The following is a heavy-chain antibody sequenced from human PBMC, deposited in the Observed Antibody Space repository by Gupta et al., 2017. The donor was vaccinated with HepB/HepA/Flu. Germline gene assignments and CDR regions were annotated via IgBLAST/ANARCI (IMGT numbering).Heavy chain of an antibody. CDR2: IRTKANDSAT. D-gene: IGHD5-24*01. Sequence: EVQLVESGGGLVQPGGSLKLSCAGSGFIFSGFDIHWVRQASGKGLEWVGRIRTKANDSATAYVASVKGRFTISRDDSKNTAYLQMNSLKAEDTAMYYCTRHLETSEVWGQGTLVTVSS. V-gene: IGHV3-73*01. CDR3: TRHLETSEV. J-gene: IGHJ4*02. CDR1: GFIFSGFD.